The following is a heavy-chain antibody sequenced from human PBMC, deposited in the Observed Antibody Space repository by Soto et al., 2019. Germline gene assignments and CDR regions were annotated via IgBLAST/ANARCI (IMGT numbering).Heavy chain of an antibody. Sequence: QVQLQESGPGLVKPSQTLSLTCTVSGGSISSGGYYWSWIRQHPGKGLEWIGYIYYSGSTYYNPSLKSRVXXXVXXSKNQSSLKLSSVTAADTAVYYCARWPQLKPRFDYWGQGTLVTVSS. CDR1: GGSISSGGYY. J-gene: IGHJ4*02. CDR2: IYYSGST. D-gene: IGHD1-1*01. CDR3: ARWPQLKPRFDY. V-gene: IGHV4-31*03.